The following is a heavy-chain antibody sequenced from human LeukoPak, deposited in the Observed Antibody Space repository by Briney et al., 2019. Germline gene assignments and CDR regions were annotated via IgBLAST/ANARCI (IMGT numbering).Heavy chain of an antibody. Sequence: GRSLRLSCAASGFTFSNFGMHWVRQAPGTGLEWMAVISYDGSNKYYADSVKGRFTISRDNFKNTLYLQMNSLRAEDTAVYYCAKRGPDCSGGSCYSRYFDYWGQGTLVTVSS. CDR1: GFTFSNFG. CDR2: ISYDGSNK. D-gene: IGHD2-15*01. CDR3: AKRGPDCSGGSCYSRYFDY. V-gene: IGHV3-30*18. J-gene: IGHJ4*02.